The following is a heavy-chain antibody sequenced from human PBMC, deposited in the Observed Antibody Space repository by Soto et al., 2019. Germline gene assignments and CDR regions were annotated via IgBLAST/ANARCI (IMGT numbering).Heavy chain of an antibody. CDR2: IYYSGST. CDR1: GGSISSGDYY. D-gene: IGHD2-15*01. J-gene: IGHJ4*02. CDR3: ARARRGSCYPLDY. Sequence: PSETLSLTCTVSGGSISSGDYYWSWIRQPPGKGLEWIGYIYYSGSTYYNPSLKSRVTISVDTSKNQFSLKLSSVTAADTAVYYWARARRGSCYPLDYWGQGTLVTVSS. V-gene: IGHV4-30-4*01.